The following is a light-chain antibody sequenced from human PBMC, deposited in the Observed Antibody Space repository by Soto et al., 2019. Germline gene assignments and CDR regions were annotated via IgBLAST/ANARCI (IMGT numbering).Light chain of an antibody. CDR2: DVS. CDR3: SSYRSTSTLGV. J-gene: IGLJ1*01. V-gene: IGLV2-14*03. CDR1: SSDVGAYTY. Sequence: QSALTQPASVSGSPGQSITISCSGTSSDVGAYTYVSWYQLHPGEPPKLVIYDVSKRPSGVSNRFSGSKSGNTASLTISGLQAEDEGDYYCSSYRSTSTLGVFGTGTKLTVL.